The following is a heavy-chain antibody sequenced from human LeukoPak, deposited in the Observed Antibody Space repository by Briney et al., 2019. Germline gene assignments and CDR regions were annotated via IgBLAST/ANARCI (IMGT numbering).Heavy chain of an antibody. V-gene: IGHV5-51*01. CDR2: IYPGDSDT. CDR3: ARYRDDYSYDY. D-gene: IGHD5-24*01. CDR1: GYSFTSYW. J-gene: IGHJ4*02. Sequence: GESLKISCEGSGYSFTSYWIGRVRQMPGKGLEWMGIIYPGDSDTRYSPSFQGLVTISADRSVSTAYLQWSSLKASDTAMYYCARYRDDYSYDYWGQGTLVTVSS.